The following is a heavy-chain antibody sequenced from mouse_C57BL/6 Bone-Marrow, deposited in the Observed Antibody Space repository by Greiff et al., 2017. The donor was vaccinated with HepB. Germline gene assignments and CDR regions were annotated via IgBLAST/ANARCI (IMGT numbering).Heavy chain of an antibody. CDR1: GYTFTSYG. CDR3: ERGDSGGGGPRGCFDV. D-gene: IGHD3-1*01. V-gene: IGHV1-58*01. Sequence: VQLQQSGAELVRPGSSVKMSCKSSGYTFTSYGINWVKQRPGQGLEWIGYIYIGNGYTEYNEKFKGKATVTSDTSASTAYMQLSSLTSEDSAVYFCERGDSGGGGPRGCFDVWGTGSRVTVSS. CDR2: IYIGNGYT. J-gene: IGHJ1*03.